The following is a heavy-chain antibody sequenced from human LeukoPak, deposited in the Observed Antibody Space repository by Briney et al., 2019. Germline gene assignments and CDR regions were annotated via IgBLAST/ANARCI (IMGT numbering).Heavy chain of an antibody. V-gene: IGHV3-21*01. CDR3: ARDSRATYYYDSSGMGNWFDP. CDR2: ISSSSSYI. D-gene: IGHD3-22*01. CDR1: GFTFSSYS. Sequence: GGSLRLSCAASGFTFSSYSMNWVRQAPGKGLEWVSSISSSSSYIYYADSVKGRFTISRDNAKNSLYLQMNSLRAEDTAVYYCARDSRATYYYDSSGMGNWFDPWGQGTLVTVTS. J-gene: IGHJ5*02.